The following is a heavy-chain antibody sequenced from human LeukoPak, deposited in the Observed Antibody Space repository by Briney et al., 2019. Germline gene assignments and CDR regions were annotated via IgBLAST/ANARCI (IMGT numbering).Heavy chain of an antibody. CDR3: AALDCSSISCSLDN. CDR1: GYTFTSYD. CDR2: MNPNSGNT. Sequence: ASVKVSCKASGYTFTSYDINWVRQATGQGLEWMGWMNPNSGNTGYAQKFQGRVTMTRNTSISTAYMELSSLRSEDTAVYYCAALDCSSISCSLDNWGQGTLVTVSS. D-gene: IGHD2-2*01. J-gene: IGHJ4*02. V-gene: IGHV1-8*01.